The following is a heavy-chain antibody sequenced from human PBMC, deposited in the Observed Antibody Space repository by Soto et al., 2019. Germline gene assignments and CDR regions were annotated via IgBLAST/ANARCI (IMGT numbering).Heavy chain of an antibody. D-gene: IGHD3-16*01. CDR1: GYTFTDYF. CDR2: INPNNGRT. CDR3: ARADGFMRVLDP. Sequence: ASVKVSCKASGYTFTDYFMHWVRQAPLQGLEWVGCINPNNGRTNYAQKLQGRVIMTRDTSISTAYMELSGLRSDDTAVYYCARADGFMRVLDPWGQGTLVTVS. V-gene: IGHV1-2*02. J-gene: IGHJ5*02.